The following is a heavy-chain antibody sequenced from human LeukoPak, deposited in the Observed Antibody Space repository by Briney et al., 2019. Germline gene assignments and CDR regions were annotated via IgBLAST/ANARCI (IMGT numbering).Heavy chain of an antibody. CDR2: ISGSGGST. CDR1: GFTFSSYA. Sequence: PGGSLRLSCAASGFTFSSYAMSWVRQAPGKGLEWVSAISGSGGSTYYADSVKGRFIISRDNSKNTLYLQMNSLRAEDTAVYYCATSQYSSSHYGMDVWGQGTTVTVSS. V-gene: IGHV3-23*01. D-gene: IGHD6-6*01. CDR3: ATSQYSSSHYGMDV. J-gene: IGHJ6*02.